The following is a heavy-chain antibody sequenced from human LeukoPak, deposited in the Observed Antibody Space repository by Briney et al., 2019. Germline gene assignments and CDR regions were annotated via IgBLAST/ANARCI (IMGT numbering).Heavy chain of an antibody. J-gene: IGHJ6*03. CDR1: GFSFSKYD. CDR2: TRYDGTIK. D-gene: IGHD1-26*01. Sequence: GGSLRLSCAASGFSFSKYDMLWVRQTPGKGLESVAFTRYDGTIKDYADSVKGRFTISRDNSQNVLHLQMKSLRTEDTAVYYCAKKLVLGYFYTSGGGKGTSVIVSS. V-gene: IGHV3-30*02. CDR3: AKKLVLGYFYTSG.